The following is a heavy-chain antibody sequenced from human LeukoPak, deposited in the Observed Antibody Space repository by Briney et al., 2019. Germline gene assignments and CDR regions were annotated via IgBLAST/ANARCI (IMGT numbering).Heavy chain of an antibody. CDR2: LSGNGNTI. D-gene: IGHD4-23*01. V-gene: IGHV3-23*01. CDR1: GFTFSTYA. J-gene: IGHJ4*02. CDR3: AKALYGGHDY. Sequence: GGSLRLSRAASGFTFSTYAMSWVRQAPGKGLECVSALSGNGNTIYYADSVKGRFTISRDNSKNTLSLQMNSLRAEDTAVYYCAKALYGGHDYWGQGTLVTVSS.